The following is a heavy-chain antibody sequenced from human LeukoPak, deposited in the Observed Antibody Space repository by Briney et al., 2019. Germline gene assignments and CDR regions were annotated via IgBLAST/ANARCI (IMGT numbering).Heavy chain of an antibody. CDR2: ISVGGGDT. CDR1: GFIFSSYV. CDR3: AKLNLGEMAYFDS. V-gene: IGHV3-23*01. J-gene: IGHJ4*02. D-gene: IGHD2-21*01. Sequence: GGSLRLSCEASGFIFSSYVMGWVRQAPGKGLEGGSSISVGGGDTFTADSVKGRFTITRENSKDTLYLQMMGLRVEDTAIYYCAKLNLGEMAYFDSWGQGILVTVSS.